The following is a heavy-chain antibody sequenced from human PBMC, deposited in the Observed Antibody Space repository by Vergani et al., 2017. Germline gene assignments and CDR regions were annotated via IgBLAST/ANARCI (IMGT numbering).Heavy chain of an antibody. Sequence: EVQLLESGGNLKQPGGSVRLSCAASGFTFSTYAMHWVRQAPGKGLEWVSALTGGGGSTYYADSFKGRFIISRDNSRDTLYLQMNSLIPEDTATYYCVKDAGSYENFFDSWGQGTLVTVSS. CDR1: GFTFSTYA. CDR2: LTGGGGST. J-gene: IGHJ4*02. CDR3: VKDAGSYENFFDS. V-gene: IGHV3-23*01. D-gene: IGHD1-26*01.